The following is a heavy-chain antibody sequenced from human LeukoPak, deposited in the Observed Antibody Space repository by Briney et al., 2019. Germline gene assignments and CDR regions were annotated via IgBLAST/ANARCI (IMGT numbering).Heavy chain of an antibody. Sequence: GGSLRLSCAASGFTFSTYAMSWVRQAPGKGLEWVSVISGSGGRTYYADSVKGRFTISRDNSKNTLYLQMNSLRAEDTAVYYCAKVVVVPAATTKTYYFDFWGQGTLVTVSS. CDR2: ISGSGGRT. J-gene: IGHJ4*02. V-gene: IGHV3-23*01. CDR3: AKVVVVPAATTKTYYFDF. D-gene: IGHD2-2*01. CDR1: GFTFSTYA.